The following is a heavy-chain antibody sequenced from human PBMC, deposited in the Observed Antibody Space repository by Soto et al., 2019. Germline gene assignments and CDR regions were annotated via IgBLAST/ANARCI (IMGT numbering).Heavy chain of an antibody. J-gene: IGHJ4*01. D-gene: IGHD6-6*01. Sequence: PGGSLRLSCAASGFTVFSSYMTWVRQAPGTGLEWVSVLYSGGSTYYADSATGRFTISRDNSKNTLYLQMNSLRAVDTAVYYCTRSIESPSFDSWGQGTLVTVSS. CDR2: LYSGGST. CDR3: TRSIESPSFDS. CDR1: GFTVFSSY. V-gene: IGHV3-66*01.